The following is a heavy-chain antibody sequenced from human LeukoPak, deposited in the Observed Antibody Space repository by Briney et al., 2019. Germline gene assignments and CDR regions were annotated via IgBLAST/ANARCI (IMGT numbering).Heavy chain of an antibody. Sequence: SETLSLTCAVSGGSISSGGYSWSWIRQPPGKGLEWIGYIYHSGSTYYNPSLKSRVTISVDRSKNQLSLKLSSVTAADTAVYYCASYYDFWSGSSRLAFDYWGQGTLVTVSS. CDR3: ASYYDFWSGSSRLAFDY. V-gene: IGHV4-30-2*01. J-gene: IGHJ4*02. CDR1: GGSISSGGYS. D-gene: IGHD3-3*01. CDR2: IYHSGST.